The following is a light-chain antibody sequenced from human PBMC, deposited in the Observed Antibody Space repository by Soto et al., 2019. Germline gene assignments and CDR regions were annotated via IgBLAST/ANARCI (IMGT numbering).Light chain of an antibody. J-gene: IGKJ5*01. CDR3: QQSYSTPYT. Sequence: DIQMTQSPSAMSASLGDRVTITCRASQGISSYLNWYQQKPGKAPKLLIYAASSLQSGVPSRFSGSGSGTDFTLTISSLQPEDFATYYCQQSYSTPYTFGQGTRLEIK. CDR2: AAS. CDR1: QGISSY. V-gene: IGKV1-39*01.